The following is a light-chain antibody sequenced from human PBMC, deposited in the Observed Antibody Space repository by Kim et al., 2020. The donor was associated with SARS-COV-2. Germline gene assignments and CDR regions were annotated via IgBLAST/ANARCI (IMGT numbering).Light chain of an antibody. J-gene: IGKJ2*01. CDR1: QDIINY. CDR2: AAS. CDR3: QKYNSAPLT. V-gene: IGKV1-27*01. Sequence: SASVGDRVTITCRASQDIINYLAWYQQKPGKVPKVLIYAASTLQSGVPSRFSGSGSGTDFTLTISSLHPEDVATYYCQKYNSAPLTFGQGTKLEI.